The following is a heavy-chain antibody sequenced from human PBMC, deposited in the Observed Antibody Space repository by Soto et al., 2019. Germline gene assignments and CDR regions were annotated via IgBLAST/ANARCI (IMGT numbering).Heavy chain of an antibody. Sequence: QMQESGPGVVKASETLSLICTVSGDYIRNHYWSWIRQAPGKGLEWIGSVYHSGNTSYSPSLTGRVTLSVDTSKDQFSLHLNSVTAADTAIYYCARDIWSGEYYFFDLWGRGTLVTVSS. J-gene: IGHJ2*01. V-gene: IGHV4-59*11. CDR3: ARDIWSGEYYFFDL. CDR1: GDYIRNHY. CDR2: VYHSGNT. D-gene: IGHD3-3*01.